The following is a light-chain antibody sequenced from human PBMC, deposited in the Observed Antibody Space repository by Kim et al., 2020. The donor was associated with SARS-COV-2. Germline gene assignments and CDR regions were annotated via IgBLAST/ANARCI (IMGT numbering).Light chain of an antibody. V-gene: IGKV3-20*01. CDR1: QSVSSSY. J-gene: IGKJ1*01. CDR2: GAS. Sequence: PGERATLSCRASQSVSSSYLAWYQQKPGQAPRLLIYGASSRATGIPDRFSGSGSGTDFTLTISRLEPADFAVYYCQQYGSSPPWTFGQGTKVDIK. CDR3: QQYGSSPPWT.